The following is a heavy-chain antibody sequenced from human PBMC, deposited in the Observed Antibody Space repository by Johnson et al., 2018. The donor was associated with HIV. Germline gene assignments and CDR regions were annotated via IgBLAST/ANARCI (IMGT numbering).Heavy chain of an antibody. CDR1: GITVSSNY. CDR2: IGPAADT. CDR3: ARDQSEVDAFDI. V-gene: IGHV3-13*01. J-gene: IGHJ3*02. Sequence: VQLVESGGGLVQPGGSLRLSCSASGITVSSNYMSWVRQAPGKGLESVSPIGPAADTYYPGSVKGRFTVSRENAKNSLYLQMNSLRAGDTAVFYCARDQSEVDAFDIWGQGTMVTVSS.